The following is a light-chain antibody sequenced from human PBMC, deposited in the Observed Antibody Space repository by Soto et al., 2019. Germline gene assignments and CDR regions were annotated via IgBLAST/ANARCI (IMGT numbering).Light chain of an antibody. CDR1: QSVSSSY. J-gene: IGKJ1*01. V-gene: IGKV3-20*01. Sequence: EIVLTQSPGTLSLSPGERATLSCRARQSVSSSYLAWYQQKPGQAPRLLIYGASSRATGIPDRFSGSGSGTDFTLTISRLEPEDLAVYYCQQYDSFPRTFGQGTKVEIK. CDR2: GAS. CDR3: QQYDSFPRT.